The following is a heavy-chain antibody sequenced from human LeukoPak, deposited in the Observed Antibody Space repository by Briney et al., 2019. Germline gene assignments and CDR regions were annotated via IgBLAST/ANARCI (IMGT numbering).Heavy chain of an antibody. CDR3: ARGSGSTDDY. CDR1: GGSITSSYY. Sequence: SQTLSLTCTVSGGSITSSYYWSWIRQPAGEGLEWIGRIYTSGSTNYNPSLKGRVTISVDTSKNQFSLKLSSVTAADTAVYYCARGSGSTDDYWGQGTLVTVSS. CDR2: IYTSGST. J-gene: IGHJ4*02. D-gene: IGHD1-26*01. V-gene: IGHV4-61*02.